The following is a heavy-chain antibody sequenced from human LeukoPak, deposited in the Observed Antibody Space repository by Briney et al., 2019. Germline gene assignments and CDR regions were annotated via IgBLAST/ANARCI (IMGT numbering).Heavy chain of an antibody. J-gene: IGHJ4*02. V-gene: IGHV3-21*01. CDR2: ISSSSSYI. D-gene: IGHD3-10*02. CDR3: ICSNPTSDY. CDR1: GFTFSSYA. Sequence: GGSLRLSCAASGFTFSSYAMSWVRQAPGKGLEWVSSISSSSSYIYYADSVKGRFTISRDNAQNTMYLQMNSLRAEDTAVYYCICSNPTSDYWGQGTLVTVSS.